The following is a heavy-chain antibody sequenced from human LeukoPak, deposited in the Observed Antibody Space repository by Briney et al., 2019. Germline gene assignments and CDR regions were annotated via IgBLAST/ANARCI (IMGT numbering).Heavy chain of an antibody. Sequence: GGSLRLSCAASGFTFRSYTLNWVRQAPGKGLEWVSSITSSSIDIYYADSVKGRFTISRDSAKNSLYLQMNSLRAEDTAVYYCARASYCGGDCYRGYFDLWGRGTLVTVSS. CDR1: GFTFRSYT. CDR3: ARASYCGGDCYRGYFDL. CDR2: ITSSSIDI. V-gene: IGHV3-21*01. J-gene: IGHJ2*01. D-gene: IGHD2-21*02.